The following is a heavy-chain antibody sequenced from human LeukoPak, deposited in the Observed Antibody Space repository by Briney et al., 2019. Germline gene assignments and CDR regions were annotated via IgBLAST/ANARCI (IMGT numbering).Heavy chain of an antibody. CDR2: IKYDGTEK. Sequence: GGSLRLSCAGSGFIFGNYWMSWVRQAPGKGLEWVANIKYDGTEKHYVDSVKGRFTISRDNSMNSLYLQMNSLRAEDTAVYYCVREPGWYHDWLDPWGQGTLVTVSS. CDR1: GFIFGNYW. CDR3: VREPGWYHDWLDP. J-gene: IGHJ5*02. V-gene: IGHV3-7*01. D-gene: IGHD6-19*01.